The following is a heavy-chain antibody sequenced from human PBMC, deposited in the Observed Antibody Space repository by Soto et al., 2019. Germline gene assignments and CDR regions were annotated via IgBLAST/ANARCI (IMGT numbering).Heavy chain of an antibody. J-gene: IGHJ6*03. D-gene: IGHD1-26*01. V-gene: IGHV1-2*04. Sequence: QVQLVQSGAEVRKPGASVTVSCRTSGDTFSDYYIHWVRQAPGQGLEWMGWINPNSGATNYAQKFRGLVTMTRDTSIRTVYMQLSRLRSDATAVYYGARESGGATATLDYYYFYMDVWGTGTTVTVSS. CDR2: INPNSGAT. CDR3: ARESGGATATLDYYYFYMDV. CDR1: GDTFSDYY.